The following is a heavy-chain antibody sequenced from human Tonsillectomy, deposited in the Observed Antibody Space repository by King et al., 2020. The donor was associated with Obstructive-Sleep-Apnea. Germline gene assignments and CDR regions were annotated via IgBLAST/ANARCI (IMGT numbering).Heavy chain of an antibody. CDR3: VRDHGSGFLWFDS. D-gene: IGHD3-10*01. Sequence: DVQLVESGGGLVQPGGSLRLSCAASGLNVSSNYMSWVRQAPGKGLEWVSVIYSGGSTYYADSVKGRFTISTDNSKNTLYLQMNSLRAEDTAMYYCVRDHGSGFLWFDSWGQGTLVTVSS. J-gene: IGHJ5*01. CDR1: GLNVSSNY. V-gene: IGHV3-66*01. CDR2: IYSGGST.